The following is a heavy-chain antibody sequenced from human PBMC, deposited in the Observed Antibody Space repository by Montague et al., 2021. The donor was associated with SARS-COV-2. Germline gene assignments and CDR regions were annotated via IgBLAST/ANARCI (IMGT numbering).Heavy chain of an antibody. D-gene: IGHD6-19*01. CDR3: ARMTVADIPFDY. J-gene: IGHJ4*02. V-gene: IGHV2-70*11. Sequence: PALVKPTQTLTLTCTFSGFSLSTSGMCVSWIRQPPGKALEWLARIDWXDDKYYSTSLKTRLTISKDTSKNQVVLTMTNMDPVDTATYYCARMTVADIPFDYWGQGTLVTVSS. CDR2: IDWXDDK. CDR1: GFSLSTSGMC.